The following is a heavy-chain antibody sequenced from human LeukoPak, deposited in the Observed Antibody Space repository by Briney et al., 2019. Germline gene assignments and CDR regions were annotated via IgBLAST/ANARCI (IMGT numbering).Heavy chain of an antibody. V-gene: IGHV4-59*08. CDR2: VSYSGST. J-gene: IGHJ4*02. CDR1: GGSINSYY. D-gene: IGHD1-26*01. Sequence: SETLSLTCTISGGSINSYYWSWIRHPPGKGLEWIGYVSYSGSTRYNHSLESRVSISVDTSKNQISLRLTSVTAADTAVYYCARHKGGATYDCWGQGTLVTVSS. CDR3: ARHKGGATYDC.